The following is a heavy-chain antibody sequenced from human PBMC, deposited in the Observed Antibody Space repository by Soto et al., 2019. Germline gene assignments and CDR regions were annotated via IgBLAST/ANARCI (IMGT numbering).Heavy chain of an antibody. V-gene: IGHV1-2*04. Sequence: ASVKVSCKASGYTFTGYYMHWVRQAPGQGLEWMGWINPNSGGTNYAQKFQGWVTMTRDTSISTAYMELSRLRSDDTAVYYCARHMGDRPYYYYYGMDVWGQGTTVTVSS. CDR1: GYTFTGYY. D-gene: IGHD2-21*02. J-gene: IGHJ6*02. CDR2: INPNSGGT. CDR3: ARHMGDRPYYYYYGMDV.